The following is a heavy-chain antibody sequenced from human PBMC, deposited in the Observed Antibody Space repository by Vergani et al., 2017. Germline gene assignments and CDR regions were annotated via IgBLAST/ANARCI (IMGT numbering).Heavy chain of an antibody. D-gene: IGHD5-12*01. J-gene: IGHJ6*02. CDR3: AKANPRNSGYEYLYYYHAVDV. CDR2: ISGSGGST. CDR1: GFTFNHYA. V-gene: IGHV3-23*01. Sequence: EVQLLESGGDLVQPGGSLRLSCAASGFTFNHYAMNWVRQAPGKGLEWVSGISGSGGSTYYAGSVKGRFTISRDSSKNTLYLQMNSLRAGDTAVYYCAKANPRNSGYEYLYYYHAVDVWGREGTIAIAS.